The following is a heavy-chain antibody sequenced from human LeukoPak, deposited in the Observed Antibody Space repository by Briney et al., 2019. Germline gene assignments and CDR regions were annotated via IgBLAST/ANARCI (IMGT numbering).Heavy chain of an antibody. J-gene: IGHJ4*02. D-gene: IGHD3-3*01. CDR3: ARNIAAREWLDY. CDR1: GYSFTTYA. V-gene: IGHV1-18*01. Sequence: ASVKVSCKASGYSFTTYAISWVGQAPGQGLEWMGWISAYNGNTNYAHKYQARVTMTTDRSTSTAYMELRSLRSDDTAVYYCARNIAAREWLDYWGQGTLVIVSS. CDR2: ISAYNGNT.